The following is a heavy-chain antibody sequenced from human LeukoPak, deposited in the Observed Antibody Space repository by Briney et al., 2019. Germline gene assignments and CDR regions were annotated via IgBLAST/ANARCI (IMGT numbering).Heavy chain of an antibody. V-gene: IGHV1-18*01. D-gene: IGHD3-22*01. J-gene: IGHJ4*02. CDR1: GYTFTSYG. Sequence: ASVKVSCKASGYTFTSYGISWVRQAPGQGLEWMGWISAYNGNTNYAQKLQGRVTMTTGTSTSTAYMELRSLRSDDTAVYYCARGADYDSSGRNDYWGQGTLVTVSS. CDR2: ISAYNGNT. CDR3: ARGADYDSSGRNDY.